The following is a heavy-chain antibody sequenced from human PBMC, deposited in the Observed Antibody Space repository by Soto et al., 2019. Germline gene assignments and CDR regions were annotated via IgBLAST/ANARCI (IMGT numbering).Heavy chain of an antibody. CDR3: ANVTSGY. CDR1: GFTFSSNA. D-gene: IGHD2-15*01. Sequence: EVQLLESGGGLVQPGGSLRLSCAASGFTFSSNAMSWVRQAPGKGLEWVSVISGGGSSTNYADSVKGRFSISRDNSKNTAYVQMNSLRAGGTAVYYGANVTSGYWGQGTLVTVS. J-gene: IGHJ4*02. CDR2: ISGGGSST. V-gene: IGHV3-23*01.